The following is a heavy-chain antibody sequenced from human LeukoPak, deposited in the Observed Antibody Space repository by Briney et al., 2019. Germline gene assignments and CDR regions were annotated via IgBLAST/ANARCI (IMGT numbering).Heavy chain of an antibody. CDR1: GFTFSNAW. CDR3: TTTGDSSGYYYA. CDR2: IKSKTNGGTT. D-gene: IGHD3-22*01. Sequence: GGSLRLSCAASGFTFSNAWMSWVRQAPGKGLEWVGRIKSKTNGGTTDYAAPVKGRFTISRDDSKNTLYLQMNSLNTEDTAVYYCTTTGDSSGYYYAWGQGTLVTVSS. J-gene: IGHJ5*02. V-gene: IGHV3-15*01.